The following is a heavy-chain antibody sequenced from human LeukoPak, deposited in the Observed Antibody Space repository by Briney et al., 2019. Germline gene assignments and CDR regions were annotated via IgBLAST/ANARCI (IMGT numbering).Heavy chain of an antibody. Sequence: PGGSLRLSCAASGFTFSSSWMYWVRQAPGKGLVWVSRINSDGSSTNYADSVKGRFTISRDNAKNTPYLQMNSLRAEDTAVYYCARADYYYDSSGGFDYWGQGTLVAVSS. CDR3: ARADYYYDSSGGFDY. CDR1: GFTFSSSW. V-gene: IGHV3-74*01. CDR2: INSDGSST. D-gene: IGHD3-22*01. J-gene: IGHJ4*02.